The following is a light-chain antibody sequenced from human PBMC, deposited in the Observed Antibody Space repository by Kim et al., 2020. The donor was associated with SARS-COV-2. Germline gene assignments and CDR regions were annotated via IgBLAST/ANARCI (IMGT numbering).Light chain of an antibody. CDR1: WCGVGTYNL. V-gene: IGLV2-23*01. CDR2: EGS. Sequence: GQSITITCNGTWCGVGTYNLVSWYGQDGGKDPTHMIYEGSKRPSGVSNRFAGSKSGNAASLTISGLQAADEADYYCCSYAGRSTWVFGGGAQLTVL. J-gene: IGLJ3*02. CDR3: CSYAGRSTWV.